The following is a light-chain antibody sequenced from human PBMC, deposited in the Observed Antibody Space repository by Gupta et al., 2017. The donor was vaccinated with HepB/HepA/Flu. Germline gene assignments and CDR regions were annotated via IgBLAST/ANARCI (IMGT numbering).Light chain of an antibody. CDR3: SSYTSSSTVV. V-gene: IGLV2-14*01. CDR2: DVN. CDR1: SSDVGGYDY. J-gene: IGLJ2*01. Sequence: QSALTQPASVSGSPGQSITISCTGTSSDVGGYDYVSWYQQHPDKVPKLMIYDVNNRPSGVSNRVSGSKSGNAASLTISGLQAEDEGDYYCSSYTSSSTVVFGGGTKLTVL.